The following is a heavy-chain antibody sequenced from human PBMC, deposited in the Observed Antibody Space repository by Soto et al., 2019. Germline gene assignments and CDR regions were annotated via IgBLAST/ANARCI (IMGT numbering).Heavy chain of an antibody. CDR3: ARETTTSHMDV. V-gene: IGHV4-39*07. Sequence: SETLSLTCTVSGGSISSSSYYWGWIRQPPGKGLEWIGIIYYSGSTNYNPSLKSRVTISVDTSKNQFSLKLSSVTAADTAVYYCARETTTSHMDVWGKGTTVTV. CDR2: IYYSGST. D-gene: IGHD1-1*01. CDR1: GGSISSSSYY. J-gene: IGHJ6*03.